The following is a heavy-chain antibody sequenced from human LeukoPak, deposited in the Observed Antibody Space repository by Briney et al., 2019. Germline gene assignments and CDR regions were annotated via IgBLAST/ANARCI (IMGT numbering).Heavy chain of an antibody. CDR2: IRSKAYGGTT. Sequence: PGGSLRLSCTASGFTFGDYAMSWVRQAPGKGLEWVGFIRSKAYGGTTEYAASVKGRFTISRDDSKSIAYLQMNSLKTEDTAVYYCTREWDPSGSYPGFSDYWGQGTLVTVSS. J-gene: IGHJ4*02. V-gene: IGHV3-49*04. CDR3: TREWDPSGSYPGFSDY. D-gene: IGHD1-26*01. CDR1: GFTFGDYA.